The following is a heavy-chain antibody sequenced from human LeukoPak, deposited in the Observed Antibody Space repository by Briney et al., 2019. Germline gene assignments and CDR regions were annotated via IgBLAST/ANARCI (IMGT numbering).Heavy chain of an antibody. CDR3: ARVDHLQQQLASDY. V-gene: IGHV3-74*01. J-gene: IGHJ4*02. CDR1: GFTFSIYG. D-gene: IGHD6-13*01. Sequence: GGSLRLSCAASGFTFSIYGMHWVRQDPRKGLVWVSRINGDGRNINYADSVRGRFTISRDNAKNSLYLQMNSLRAEDTAVYYCARVDHLQQQLASDYWGQGTLVTVSS. CDR2: INGDGRNI.